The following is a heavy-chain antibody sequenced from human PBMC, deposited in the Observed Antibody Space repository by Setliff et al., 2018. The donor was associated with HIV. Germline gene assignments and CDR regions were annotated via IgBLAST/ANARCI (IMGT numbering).Heavy chain of an antibody. D-gene: IGHD2-2*01. CDR1: GYSMSSGYY. J-gene: IGHJ4*02. CDR2: VYHTGST. Sequence: LSLTCGVSGYSMSSGYYWGWIRQPPGKGLEWIGNVYHTGSTYYNPSLKSRVTISVDTSKDQFSLKLSPVIAADTAVYYCARHAAGPDGPFDYWGQGTLVTVSS. V-gene: IGHV4-38-2*01. CDR3: ARHAAGPDGPFDY.